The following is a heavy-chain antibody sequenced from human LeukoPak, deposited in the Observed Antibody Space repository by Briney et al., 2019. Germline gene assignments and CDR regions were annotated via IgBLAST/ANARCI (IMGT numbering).Heavy chain of an antibody. Sequence: SETLSLTCTVSGGSISSSSYHWGWIRQPPGKGLERIGSIYYSGSTYTNPSLRSRVTISVDTSKNQFSLKLSSVTAADTAVYYCARHSVIVLTAYAIPNWFHPWGQGILVTVSS. CDR3: ARHSVIVLTAYAIPNWFHP. D-gene: IGHD2-8*01. J-gene: IGHJ5*02. CDR1: GGSISSSSYH. V-gene: IGHV4-39*01. CDR2: IYYSGST.